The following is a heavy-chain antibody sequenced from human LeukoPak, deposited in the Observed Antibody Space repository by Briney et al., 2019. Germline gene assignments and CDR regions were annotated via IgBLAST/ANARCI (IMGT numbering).Heavy chain of an antibody. J-gene: IGHJ4*02. V-gene: IGHV3-21*01. CDR1: GFTFSSYS. CDR2: ISSSSSYI. Sequence: PGGSLRLSCAASGFTFSSYSMNWARQAPGKGLEWVSSISSSSSYIYYADSVKGRFTISRDNAKNSMYLQMNSLRAEDTAVYYCARVQRKGVLRFLEWLLPLDYWGQGTLVTVSS. CDR3: ARVQRKGVLRFLEWLLPLDY. D-gene: IGHD3-3*01.